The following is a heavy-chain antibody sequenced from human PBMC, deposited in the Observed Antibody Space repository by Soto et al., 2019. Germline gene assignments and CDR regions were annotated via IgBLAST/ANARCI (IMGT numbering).Heavy chain of an antibody. Sequence: EVQLVESGGGLVQPGGSLRLSCAASGFTFSSYSMNWVRQAPGKGLEWVSYISSSSSTIYYADSVKGRFTISRDNAKNSLYLQMNSLRAEDTAVDYCARHPERIAEIGWFDPRGQGTLVTVAS. CDR3: ARHPERIAEIGWFDP. J-gene: IGHJ5*02. D-gene: IGHD6-13*01. CDR1: GFTFSSYS. CDR2: ISSSSSTI. V-gene: IGHV3-48*01.